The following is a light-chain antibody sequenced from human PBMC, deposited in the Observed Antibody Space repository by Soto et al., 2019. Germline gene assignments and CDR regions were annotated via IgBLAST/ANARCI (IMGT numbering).Light chain of an antibody. V-gene: IGLV1-44*01. CDR1: SSNIGSNS. CDR3: ATWDDSLDGRL. CDR2: NND. J-gene: IGLJ3*02. Sequence: QSVLTQSPSASGTPGXXXXXXXSGSSSNIGSNSVSWYQQLPGTAPKLLICNNDQRPSGVPDRFSGSKSGTSASLAISGLQSEDEADYYCATWDDSLDGRLFGGGTKLTVL.